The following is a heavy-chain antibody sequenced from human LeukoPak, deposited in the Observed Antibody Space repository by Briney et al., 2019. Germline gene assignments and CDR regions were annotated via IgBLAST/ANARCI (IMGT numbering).Heavy chain of an antibody. V-gene: IGHV1-3*01. CDR1: GYTFTSYA. CDR3: ARGRGRWLQPQNWFDP. Sequence: GASVKVSCKASGYTFTSYAMHWVRQAPGQRLEWMGWINAGNGNTKYSQKFQGRVTITRDTSASTAYMELSSLRSEDTAVYYCARGRGRWLQPQNWFDPWGQGTLVTVSS. D-gene: IGHD5-24*01. CDR2: INAGNGNT. J-gene: IGHJ5*02.